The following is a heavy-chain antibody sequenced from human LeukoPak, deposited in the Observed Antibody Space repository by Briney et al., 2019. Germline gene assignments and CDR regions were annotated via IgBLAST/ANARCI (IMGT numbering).Heavy chain of an antibody. CDR3: ARERGYYDY. D-gene: IGHD3-22*01. CDR2: IYSGGSI. V-gene: IGHV3-53*01. J-gene: IGHJ4*02. Sequence: PGGSLRLSCAASGFTVSSNYMSWVRQAPGKGLEWVSVIYSGGSIYYADSVKGRFTISRDNAKSSLYLQMNSLRAEDTAVYFCARERGYYDYWGQGTLVTVSS. CDR1: GFTVSSNY.